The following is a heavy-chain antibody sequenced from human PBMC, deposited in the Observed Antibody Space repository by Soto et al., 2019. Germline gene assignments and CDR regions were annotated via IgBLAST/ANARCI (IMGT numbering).Heavy chain of an antibody. CDR3: ARPRFQYNWFDP. CDR2: IYYSGST. J-gene: IGHJ5*02. CDR1: GGSISSSSYY. Sequence: PSETLSLTCTVSGGSISSSSYYWGWIRQPPGKGLEWIGSIYYSGSTYYNPSLKSRVTISVDTSKNQFSLKLSSVTAADTAVYYCARPRFQYNWFDPWGQGTLVTVSS. D-gene: IGHD3-10*01. V-gene: IGHV4-39*01.